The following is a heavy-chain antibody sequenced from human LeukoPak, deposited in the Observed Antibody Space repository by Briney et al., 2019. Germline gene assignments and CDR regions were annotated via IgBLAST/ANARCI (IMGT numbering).Heavy chain of an antibody. CDR1: GGSFSGYY. CDR2: INHSGST. J-gene: IGHJ4*02. D-gene: IGHD5-24*01. Sequence: PSETLSLTCAVYGGSFSGYYWSWIRQPPGQGLEWIGEINHSGSTNYNPSLKSRVTISVDTSKNQFSLKLSSVTAADTAVYYCARGGEMATIPFDYWGQGTLVTVSS. V-gene: IGHV4-34*01. CDR3: ARGGEMATIPFDY.